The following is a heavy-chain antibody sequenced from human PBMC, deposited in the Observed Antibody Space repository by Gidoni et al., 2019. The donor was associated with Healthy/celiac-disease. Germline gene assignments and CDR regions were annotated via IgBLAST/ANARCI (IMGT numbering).Heavy chain of an antibody. V-gene: IGHV3-7*03. Sequence: EVQLVESGGGLVQPGGSLRLSCAAAGFTFSSYWMSWVRQAPGKGLEWVAKIKQDGSEKYYVDAVKGRFTISRDHAKNSLYLQMNSLRAEDTAVYYCAREEHYYYYGMDVWGQGTTVTVSS. J-gene: IGHJ6*02. CDR3: AREEHYYYYGMDV. CDR2: IKQDGSEK. CDR1: GFTFSSYW. D-gene: IGHD1-26*01.